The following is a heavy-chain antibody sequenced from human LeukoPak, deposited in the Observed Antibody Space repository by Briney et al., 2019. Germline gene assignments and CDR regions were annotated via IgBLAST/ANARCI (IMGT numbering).Heavy chain of an antibody. J-gene: IGHJ1*01. Sequence: GGSLRLSCAASGFTFSSYWMRWVRQAPGKGLVWVSRIKSDGSTNYADSVKGRFTISRDNAKNTVSLQMNSLRAEDTGVYYCARAPSEIGGYYPEYFRHWGQGTLVTVSS. CDR1: GFTFSSYW. V-gene: IGHV3-74*01. CDR3: ARAPSEIGGYYPEYFRH. D-gene: IGHD3-22*01. CDR2: IKSDGST.